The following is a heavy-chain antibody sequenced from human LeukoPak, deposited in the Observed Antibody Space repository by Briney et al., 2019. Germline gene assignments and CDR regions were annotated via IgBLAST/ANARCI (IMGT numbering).Heavy chain of an antibody. CDR1: GYSFTSYW. V-gene: IGHV5-51*01. J-gene: IGHJ6*03. D-gene: IGHD5-12*01. Sequence: GESLKISCKGSGYSFTSYWIGWVRQMPGKGLEWMGIIYPGDSDTRYSPSLQGQVTISADKSISTAYLQWSSLKASDTAMYYCARQGGYDYYYYYMDVWGKGTTVTVSS. CDR2: IYPGDSDT. CDR3: ARQGGYDYYYYYMDV.